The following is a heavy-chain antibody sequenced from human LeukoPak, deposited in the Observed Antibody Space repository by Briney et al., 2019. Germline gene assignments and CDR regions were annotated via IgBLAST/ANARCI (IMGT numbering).Heavy chain of an antibody. CDR2: ISNYNGYT. V-gene: IGHV1-18*01. D-gene: IGHD6-19*01. J-gene: IGHJ4*02. Sequence: ASVKVSCKASGYPFTNYGISRVRQVPGQGLEWMGWISNYNGYTKYADKFQGRVTMTTDTSTTTAHMELRSLRSGDTAVYYCARDLGAAGWTSSGWFRTPDYWGQGTLVTVSS. CDR1: GYPFTNYG. CDR3: ARDLGAAGWTSSGWFRTPDY.